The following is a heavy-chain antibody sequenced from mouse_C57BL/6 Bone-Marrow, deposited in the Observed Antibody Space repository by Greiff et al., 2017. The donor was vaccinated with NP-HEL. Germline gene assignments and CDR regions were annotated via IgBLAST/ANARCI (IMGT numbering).Heavy chain of an antibody. J-gene: IGHJ3*01. D-gene: IGHD4-1*01. CDR3: AKTGFSWFAD. V-gene: IGHV1-72*01. CDR2: IDPNSGGT. CDR1: GSTFTSYW. Sequence: VQLQQPGAELVKPGASVKLSCKASGSTFTSYWMHWVQQRPGRGLELIGRIDPNSGGTTYHEKFKSKATLNVDKPSSTADMQLSSLTSEDSAFYYCAKTGFSWFADWGQGTLVTVSA.